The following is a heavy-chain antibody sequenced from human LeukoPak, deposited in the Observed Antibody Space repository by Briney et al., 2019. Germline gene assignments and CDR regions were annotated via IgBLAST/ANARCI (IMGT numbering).Heavy chain of an antibody. V-gene: IGHV2-70*11. CDR1: GFSLSTSGMC. J-gene: IGHJ4*02. CDR2: IDGDDDK. D-gene: IGHD3-22*01. Sequence: SGPTLVNPTQTLTLTCTFSGFSLSTSGMCVSWIRQPPGKALEWLARIDGDDDKYYSTSLKTRLTISKDTSKNQVVLTMTNMDPVDTATYYCARILYYYDSSGYYYAYFDYWGQGTLVTVSS. CDR3: ARILYYYDSSGYYYAYFDY.